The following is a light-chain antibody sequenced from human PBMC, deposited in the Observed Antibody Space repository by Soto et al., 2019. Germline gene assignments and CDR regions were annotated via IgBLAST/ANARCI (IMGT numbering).Light chain of an antibody. CDR2: AAS. Sequence: DIQMTQSPSSLTASVGDRVTITCRASQSISSYLNWYQQKPGKAPKLLFYAASSLQSGVPSRFSVSVSGTDFTLIICSLQPEDYATYYCHHSYSTPYTFGPCTKVDIK. CDR1: QSISSY. J-gene: IGKJ3*01. V-gene: IGKV1-39*01. CDR3: HHSYSTPYT.